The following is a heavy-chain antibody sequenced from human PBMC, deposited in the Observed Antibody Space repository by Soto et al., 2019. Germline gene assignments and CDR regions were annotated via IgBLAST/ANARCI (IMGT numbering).Heavy chain of an antibody. J-gene: IGHJ4*02. V-gene: IGHV3-30-3*01. CDR2: ISYDGSNK. CDR3: ASPRWADPTKRPFDY. CDR1: GFTFSSYA. D-gene: IGHD1-26*01. Sequence: GGSLRLSCAASGFTFSSYAMHWVRQAPGKGLEWVAVISYDGSNKYYADSVKGRFTISRDNSKNTLYLQMNSLRAEDTAVYYCASPRWADPTKRPFDYWGQGTLVTVSS.